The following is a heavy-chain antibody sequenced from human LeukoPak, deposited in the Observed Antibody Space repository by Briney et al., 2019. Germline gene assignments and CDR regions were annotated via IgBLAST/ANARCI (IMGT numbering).Heavy chain of an antibody. V-gene: IGHV3-9*01. J-gene: IGHJ2*01. D-gene: IGHD3-10*01. CDR3: ARGLGGDQGYFDL. CDR1: GFIFDDYA. Sequence: GGSLRLSCAASGFIFDDYAMHWVRQAPGKGLGWVSGISWNSGSLAYADSVKGRSTISRDNAKNSLYLQMNSLRTEDTALYYCARGLGGDQGYFDLWGRGTLATVSS. CDR2: ISWNSGSL.